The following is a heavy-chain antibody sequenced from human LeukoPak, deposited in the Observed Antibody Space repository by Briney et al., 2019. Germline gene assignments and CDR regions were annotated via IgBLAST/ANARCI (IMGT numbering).Heavy chain of an antibody. Sequence: GASVKVSCKASGYTFTSYGISWVRQAPGQGLEWMGWISAYNGNTNYAQKLQGRVTMTTDTSTSTAYMELRSLRSDDTAVYYCARSNYYDSSGYGDYWDQGTLVTVSS. CDR3: ARSNYYDSSGYGDY. CDR1: GYTFTSYG. CDR2: ISAYNGNT. V-gene: IGHV1-18*01. D-gene: IGHD3-22*01. J-gene: IGHJ4*02.